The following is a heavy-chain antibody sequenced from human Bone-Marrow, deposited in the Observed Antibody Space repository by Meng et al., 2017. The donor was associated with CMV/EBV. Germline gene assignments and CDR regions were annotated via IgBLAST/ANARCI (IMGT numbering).Heavy chain of an antibody. CDR2: IKNKANSYNT. CDR1: GFIFSDHH. V-gene: IGHV3-72*01. CDR3: TRRIMGVGSDY. Sequence: CADSGFIFSDHHMDWVRQAPGKGLEWVGRIKNKANSYNTEYAASVKGRFTISRDDSRKSMYLQMNSLKTEDTAVYYCTRRIMGVGSDYWGQGTLVTVSS. J-gene: IGHJ4*02. D-gene: IGHD3-3*01.